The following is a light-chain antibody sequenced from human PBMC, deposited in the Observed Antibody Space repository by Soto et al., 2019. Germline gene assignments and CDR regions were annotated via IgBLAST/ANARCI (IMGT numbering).Light chain of an antibody. Sequence: QSVLTQPPSVSGSPGQSVSSSCTWITSNIGAPYDVHWYQHLPGTAPKLLIYGDNNRPSGVPDRFSGSKSGTSASLAITRLQAEDEADYYCQSYDISLHNYVFGTGTKVTVL. CDR2: GDN. J-gene: IGLJ1*01. CDR3: QSYDISLHNYV. V-gene: IGLV1-40*01. CDR1: TSNIGAPYD.